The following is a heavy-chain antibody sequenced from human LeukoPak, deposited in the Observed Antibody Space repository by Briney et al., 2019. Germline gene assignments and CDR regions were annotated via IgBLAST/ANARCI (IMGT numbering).Heavy chain of an antibody. CDR2: ISSSDNTM. V-gene: IGHV3-48*02. D-gene: IGHD5-18*01. CDR3: ARVHRGYSYGRLDY. Sequence: GGSLRLSCAASGFAFSDYSMNWVRQAPRKGLEWVSYISSSDNTMHYADSVKGRFTISRDNAKNSLYLEMNSLRDEDTAVYYCARVHRGYSYGRLDYWGQGTLVTVSS. J-gene: IGHJ4*02. CDR1: GFAFSDYS.